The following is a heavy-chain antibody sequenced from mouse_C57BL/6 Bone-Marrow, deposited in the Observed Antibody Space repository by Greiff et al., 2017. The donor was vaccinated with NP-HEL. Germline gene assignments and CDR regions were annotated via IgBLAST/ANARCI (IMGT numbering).Heavy chain of an antibody. Sequence: EVKLMESGGDLVKPGGSLKLSCAASGFTFSSYGMSWVRQTPDKRLEWVATISSGGSYTYYPDSVKGRFTISRDNAKNTLYLQMSSLKSEDTAMYYCARSWGYYAMDYWGQGTSVTVSS. J-gene: IGHJ4*01. V-gene: IGHV5-6*01. CDR2: ISSGGSYT. CDR1: GFTFSSYG. CDR3: ARSWGYYAMDY.